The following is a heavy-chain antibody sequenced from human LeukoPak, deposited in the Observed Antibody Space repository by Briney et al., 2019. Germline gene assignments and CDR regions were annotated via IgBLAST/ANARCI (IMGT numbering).Heavy chain of an antibody. D-gene: IGHD3-22*01. CDR2: IWYDGSNK. V-gene: IGHV3-33*06. CDR1: GFTFSSYG. CDR3: AKELGEVVIPVLGY. Sequence: PGRSLRLSCAASGFTFSSYGMHWVRQAPGKGLEWVAVIWYDGSNKYYADSVKGRFTISRDNSKNTLYLQMNSLRAEDTAVYYCAKELGEVVIPVLGYWGQGTLVTVSS. J-gene: IGHJ4*02.